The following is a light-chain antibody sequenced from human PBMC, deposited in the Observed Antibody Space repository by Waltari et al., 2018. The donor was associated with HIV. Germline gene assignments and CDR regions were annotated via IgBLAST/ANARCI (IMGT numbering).Light chain of an antibody. Sequence: QSVLTQPPSVSGAPGQRVTISCTGNSSNIGAGYDVHWYQQLPGKAPKLLISDNTNRPSGVPDRFSGSKSGPSASLAITGLRAEDEADYYCQSYPASLTVSLIFGGGTRLTVL. CDR1: SSNIGAGYD. CDR3: QSYPASLTVSLI. V-gene: IGLV1-40*01. CDR2: DNT. J-gene: IGLJ2*01.